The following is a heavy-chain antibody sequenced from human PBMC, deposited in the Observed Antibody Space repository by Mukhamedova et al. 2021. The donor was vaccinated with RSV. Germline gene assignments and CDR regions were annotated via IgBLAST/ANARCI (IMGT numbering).Heavy chain of an antibody. CDR2: IYPGDSDT. CDR3: ARPDGSGSSVDAFDI. Sequence: IGWVRQMPGKGLEWMGIIYPGDSDTRYSPSFQGQVTISADKSISTAYLQWSSLKASDTAMYYCARPDGSGSSVDAFDIWGQGTMVT. D-gene: IGHD3-10*01. J-gene: IGHJ3*02. V-gene: IGHV5-51*01.